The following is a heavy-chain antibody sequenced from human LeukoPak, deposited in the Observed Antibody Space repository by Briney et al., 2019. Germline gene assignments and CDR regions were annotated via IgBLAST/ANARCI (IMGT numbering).Heavy chain of an antibody. J-gene: IGHJ4*02. CDR3: ATTMTTVTTNLRAELTN. V-gene: IGHV1-24*01. CDR2: FDPEDGET. Sequence: ASVKVSCKVSGYTLTELSMHWVRQAPGKGLEWMGGFDPEDGETIYAQKFQGRVTMTEDTSTDTAYMELSSLRSEDTAVYYCATTMTTVTTNLRAELTNWGQGTLVTVSS. CDR1: GYTLTELS. D-gene: IGHD4-17*01.